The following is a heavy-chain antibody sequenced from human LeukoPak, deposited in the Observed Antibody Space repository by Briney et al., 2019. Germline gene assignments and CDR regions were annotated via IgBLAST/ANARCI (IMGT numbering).Heavy chain of an antibody. CDR3: ARGPGRAPKYSGSYFDD. CDR2: LSRSGSTI. J-gene: IGHJ4*01. V-gene: IGHV3-48*03. CDR1: GFTFSSYE. Sequence: QPGGSLRLSCAASGFTFSSYEMNWVRAATGEGLEWGSYLSRSGSTIYYADSVKGRLTICRDKAKNSLYLQINSLCAEGSVVYYCARGPGRAPKYSGSYFDDWGQGTLVTVSS. D-gene: IGHD1-26*01.